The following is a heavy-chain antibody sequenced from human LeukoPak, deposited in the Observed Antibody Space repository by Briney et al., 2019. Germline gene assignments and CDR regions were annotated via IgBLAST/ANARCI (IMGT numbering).Heavy chain of an antibody. J-gene: IGHJ2*01. CDR1: GGSISSSNF. V-gene: IGHV4-4*02. D-gene: IGHD2-8*01. Sequence: SETLSLTCAVSGGSISSSNFWSWVRQPPGKGLEWIGEIYHSGSTNYNPSLKSQVTISVDMSKNQFSLKLSSVTAADTAVYYCTRERMGRYFDLWGRGTLVTVSS. CDR2: IYHSGST. CDR3: TRERMGRYFDL.